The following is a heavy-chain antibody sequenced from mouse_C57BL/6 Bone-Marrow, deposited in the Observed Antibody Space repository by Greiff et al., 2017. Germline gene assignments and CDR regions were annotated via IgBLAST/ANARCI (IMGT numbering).Heavy chain of an antibody. CDR3: ARLGQGGVDY. J-gene: IGHJ2*01. Sequence: EVQLQQSGPELVKPGASVKMSCKASGYTFTDYNMHWVKQSHGKSLEWIGYINPNNGGTSYNQKFKGKATLTVNKSSSTAYMELRSLTAEDSAVYYCARLGQGGVDYWGQGTTLTVSS. CDR1: GYTFTDYN. V-gene: IGHV1-22*01. CDR2: INPNNGGT. D-gene: IGHD3-3*01.